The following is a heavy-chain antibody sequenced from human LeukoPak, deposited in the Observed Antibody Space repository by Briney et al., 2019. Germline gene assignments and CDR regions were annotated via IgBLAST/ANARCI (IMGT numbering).Heavy chain of an antibody. CDR2: IRSKAYGGTT. CDR3: TRAREGYDILTGYFL. D-gene: IGHD3-9*01. CDR1: GFTFGDYA. J-gene: IGHJ4*02. V-gene: IGHV3-49*04. Sequence: GGSLRLSCTASGFTFGDYAMSWVRQAPGKGLEWVGFIRSKAYGGTTEYAASVKGRFTISRDDSKSIAYLQMNSLETEDTAVYYCTRAREGYDILTGYFLWGQGTLVTVSS.